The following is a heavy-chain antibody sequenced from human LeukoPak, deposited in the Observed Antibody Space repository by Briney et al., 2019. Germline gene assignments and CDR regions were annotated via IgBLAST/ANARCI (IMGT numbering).Heavy chain of an antibody. CDR2: ISSSSSYI. CDR1: GFTFSSYS. CDR3: ARDLFSQTREEDY. Sequence: GGSLRLSCAASGFTFSSYSMNWVRQAPGKGLEWVSSISSSSSYIYYADSVKGRFSISRDNAKNSLYLQMNSLRAEDTAVYYCARDLFSQTREEDYWGQGTLVTVSS. J-gene: IGHJ4*02. D-gene: IGHD5-24*01. V-gene: IGHV3-21*01.